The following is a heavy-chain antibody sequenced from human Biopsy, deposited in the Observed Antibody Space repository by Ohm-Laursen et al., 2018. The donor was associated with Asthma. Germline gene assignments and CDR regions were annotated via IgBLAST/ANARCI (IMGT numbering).Heavy chain of an antibody. CDR2: INFVFGTT. Sequence: SSVKVSCKPLGGTFNTYVIGWVRQAPGQVLEWMGGINFVFGTTTYPQKFQDRVTITADDSTSTVYMELSSLRSEDTAVYYCARKAGSCISRTCYSLDFWGQGTLVTVSS. D-gene: IGHD2-2*01. J-gene: IGHJ4*02. CDR1: GGTFNTYV. CDR3: ARKAGSCISRTCYSLDF. V-gene: IGHV1-69*01.